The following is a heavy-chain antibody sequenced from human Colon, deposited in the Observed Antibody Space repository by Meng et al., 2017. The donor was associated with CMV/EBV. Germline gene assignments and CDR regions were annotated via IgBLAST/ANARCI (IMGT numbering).Heavy chain of an antibody. CDR1: GFTFDDYG. CDR3: VRDLQLYTGKYSPDFDT. Sequence: WGSLRLSCAAAGFTFDDYGMSWVRQAPGKGLEWVAGISWNGGTTAYVESVKGRFTISRDNAKNSLFLQMNSLRVEDTAVYYCVRDLQLYTGKYSPDFDTWGQGTLVTVSS. V-gene: IGHV3-20*04. CDR2: ISWNGGTT. J-gene: IGHJ5*02. D-gene: IGHD1-26*01.